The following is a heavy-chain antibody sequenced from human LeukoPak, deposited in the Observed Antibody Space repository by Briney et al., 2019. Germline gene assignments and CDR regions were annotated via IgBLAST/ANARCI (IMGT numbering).Heavy chain of an antibody. CDR2: LYFSGNP. D-gene: IGHD6-19*01. V-gene: IGHV4-39*01. Sequence: SGTLSLTCTVSGASVSSSDYYWGWIRQPPGMRLEWIGNLYFSGNPYYNPSLNSRVTISVDTSKNQFSLKMRSVTAADTAVYYCARLGSGYPTPDYWGQGTLVTVSS. J-gene: IGHJ4*02. CDR3: ARLGSGYPTPDY. CDR1: GASVSSSDYY.